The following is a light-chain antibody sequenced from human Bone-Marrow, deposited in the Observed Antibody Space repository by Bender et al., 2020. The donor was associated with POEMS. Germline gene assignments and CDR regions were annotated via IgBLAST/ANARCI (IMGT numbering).Light chain of an antibody. V-gene: IGLV1-44*01. Sequence: QSVLTQPPSVSGTPGQRVTISCSGSGSNIGGYPVNWYQQLPGTAPRLLIYTNNERPSGVPDRFSGSKSGTSASLAITGLQSDDEADYYCGSYADRSQPNWVFGGGTKLTVL. CDR2: TNN. CDR3: GSYADRSQPNWV. J-gene: IGLJ3*02. CDR1: GSNIGGYP.